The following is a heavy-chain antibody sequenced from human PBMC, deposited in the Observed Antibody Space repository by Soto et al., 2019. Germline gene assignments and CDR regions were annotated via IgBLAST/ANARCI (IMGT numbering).Heavy chain of an antibody. CDR1: VFTFDDYA. CDR3: AKNFIDRYSSSEH. D-gene: IGHD6-6*01. J-gene: IGHJ1*01. Sequence: GGSLRLSCAASVFTFDDYAMHWVRQAPGKGLEWVSGVGGTSGSTDYADSVKGRFTISRDSSKNTVYLQMNSLRVEDTAVYYCAKNFIDRYSSSEHWGQGTLVTVSS. CDR2: VGGTSGST. V-gene: IGHV3-23*01.